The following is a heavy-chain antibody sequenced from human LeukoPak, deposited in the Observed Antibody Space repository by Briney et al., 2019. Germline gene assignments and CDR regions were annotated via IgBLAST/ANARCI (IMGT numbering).Heavy chain of an antibody. D-gene: IGHD6-6*01. CDR1: GGSISSGGYY. V-gene: IGHV4-30-2*01. CDR2: IYHSGST. CDR3: ARGGSEHSSSANWFDP. J-gene: IGHJ5*02. Sequence: PSETLSLTCTVSGGSISSGGYYWSWIRQPPGKGLEWIGYIYHSGSTYYNPSLKSRVTISVDRSKNQFSLKLSSVTAADTAVYYCARGGSEHSSSANWFDPWGQGTLVTVSS.